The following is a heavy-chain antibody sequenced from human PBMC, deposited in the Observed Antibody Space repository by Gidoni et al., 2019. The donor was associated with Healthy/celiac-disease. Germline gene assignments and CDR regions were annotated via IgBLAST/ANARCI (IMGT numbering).Heavy chain of an antibody. CDR1: GFTFSTYG. CDR2: IWYDGSNK. V-gene: IGHV3-33*01. Sequence: QVQLVESGGGVVQPGRSLRLSCAASGFTFSTYGMLWVRRAPGKGLEWVAVIWYDGSNKYYADSGKGRFTISRDNSKNTLYLQMNSLRAEDTAVYYCARDTYYYGSGSPRPTYYYYGMDVWGQGTTVTVSS. J-gene: IGHJ6*02. D-gene: IGHD3-10*01. CDR3: ARDTYYYGSGSPRPTYYYYGMDV.